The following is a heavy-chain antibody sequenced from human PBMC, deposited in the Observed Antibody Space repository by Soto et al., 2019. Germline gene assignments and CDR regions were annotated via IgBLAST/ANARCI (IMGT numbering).Heavy chain of an antibody. CDR2: IYWDDDK. CDR3: AHSRCGGDCLQSYSSHYYYGVDV. CDR1: GFSLSTGGMG. J-gene: IGHJ6*02. D-gene: IGHD2-21*02. Sequence: QITLKESGPTLVKPTQTLTLTCTFSGFSLSTGGMGVGWIRQPPGKALEWLALIYWDDDKRYSPSLQSRLTITKDTSKIHVVLTMTNMDPVDTATYYCAHSRCGGDCLQSYSSHYYYGVDVWGQGTTVTVSS. V-gene: IGHV2-5*02.